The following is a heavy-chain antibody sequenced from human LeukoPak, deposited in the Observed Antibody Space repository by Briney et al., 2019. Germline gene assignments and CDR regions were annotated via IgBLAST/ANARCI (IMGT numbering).Heavy chain of an antibody. Sequence: PSWTLPLTCAVSAGCRRRGWYYGSGVRLHPGKGLEWIGYIYYSGSTYYNPSLKSRVTISVDTSKNQFSLKLSSVTAADTAVYYCARGLDPYYYDSSGYYYLVWGQGTLVTVSS. D-gene: IGHD3-22*01. CDR2: IYYSGST. CDR1: AGCRRRGWYY. J-gene: IGHJ4*02. V-gene: IGHV4-31*11. CDR3: ARGLDPYYYDSSGYYYLV.